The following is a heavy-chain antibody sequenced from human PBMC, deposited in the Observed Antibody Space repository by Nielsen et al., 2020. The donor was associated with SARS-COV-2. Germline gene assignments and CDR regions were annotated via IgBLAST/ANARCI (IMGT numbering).Heavy chain of an antibody. CDR3: AREGTTVTPGFDY. V-gene: IGHV3-33*01. CDR1: GFTFSTYG. CDR2: IWYDGSKE. D-gene: IGHD4-17*01. Sequence: SLKISCAASGFTFSTYGMHWVRQAPGKGLEWVAVIWYDGSKEYYADSVKGRFTISRDNSKNTLYLQMNSLKAEDTAVYYCAREGTTVTPGFDYWGQGTLVTVSS. J-gene: IGHJ4*02.